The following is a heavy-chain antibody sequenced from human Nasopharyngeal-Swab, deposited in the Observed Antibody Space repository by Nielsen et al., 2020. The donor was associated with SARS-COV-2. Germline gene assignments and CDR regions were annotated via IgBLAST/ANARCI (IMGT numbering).Heavy chain of an antibody. CDR2: IYWDDDK. J-gene: IGHJ5*02. V-gene: IGHV2-5*02. Sequence: PTLVKPTQTLTLTCTFSGLSLSTSGVGVGWIRQPPGKALEWLALIYWDDDKRYSPSLRSRLSITKDTSKNQVVLTMTNMDLVDTATYYCAHRDRAYNWFDPWGLGTLVTVSS. CDR3: AHRDRAYNWFDP. CDR1: GLSLSTSGVG.